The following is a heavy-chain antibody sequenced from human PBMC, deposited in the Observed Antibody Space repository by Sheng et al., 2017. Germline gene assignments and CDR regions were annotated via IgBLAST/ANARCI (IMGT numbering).Heavy chain of an antibody. CDR1: GYTFTSYG. Sequence: QVQLVQSGGEVKKPGASVKVSCKASGYTFTSYGISWVRQAPGQGLEWMGWISAYNGNTNYAQKLQGRVTMTTDTSTSTAYMELRSLRSDDTAVYYCARDRFNYYDSKVPFDYWGQGTLVTVSS. D-gene: IGHD3-22*01. J-gene: IGHJ4*02. V-gene: IGHV1-18*01. CDR3: ARDRFNYYDSKVPFDY. CDR2: ISAYNGNT.